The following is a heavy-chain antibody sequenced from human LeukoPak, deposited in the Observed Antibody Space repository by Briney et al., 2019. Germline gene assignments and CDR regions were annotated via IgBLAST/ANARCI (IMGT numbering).Heavy chain of an antibody. CDR3: ARDIRTVGITLYFDY. V-gene: IGHV3-11*01. D-gene: IGHD3-22*01. CDR2: ISGSGGDI. Sequence: GGSLRLSCAASGFTFSNYYMSWIRQTPGKGLEWLSYISGSGGDIHYADSVKGRFTISRDNAKNSLYLQMNSLRAEDTAMYYCARDIRTVGITLYFDYWGQGILVTATS. J-gene: IGHJ4*02. CDR1: GFTFSNYY.